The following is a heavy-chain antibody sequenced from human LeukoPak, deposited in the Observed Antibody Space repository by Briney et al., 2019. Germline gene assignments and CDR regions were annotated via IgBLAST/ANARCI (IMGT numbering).Heavy chain of an antibody. Sequence: GGSLTLSCAASGFDFSSHIMNWVRQAPGKGLDWVSSISSASNYIYYADSVKGRFTLSRDNAGNSLYLQMNSLRAEDTAVYYCARSTGRYYDSSGYYLFDYWGQGTLVTVSS. CDR2: ISSASNYI. J-gene: IGHJ4*02. CDR1: GFDFSSHI. V-gene: IGHV3-21*01. CDR3: ARSTGRYYDSSGYYLFDY. D-gene: IGHD3-22*01.